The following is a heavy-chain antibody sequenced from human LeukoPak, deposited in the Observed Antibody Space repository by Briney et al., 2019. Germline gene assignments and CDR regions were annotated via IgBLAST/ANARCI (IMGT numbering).Heavy chain of an antibody. CDR3: AREWRGIASHFHGMDV. CDR2: LGTNVDT. D-gene: IGHD6-6*01. Sequence: PGXXLXLSCXASXXSFSNYDXYWVRQAAGRGLEWXSALGTNVDTYYLGSVRGRFTISRENGKNSLYLQMNSLRVDDTAVYYCAREWRGIASHFHGMDVWGQGTTVTVSS. J-gene: IGHJ6*02. V-gene: IGHV3-13*01. CDR1: XXSFSNYD.